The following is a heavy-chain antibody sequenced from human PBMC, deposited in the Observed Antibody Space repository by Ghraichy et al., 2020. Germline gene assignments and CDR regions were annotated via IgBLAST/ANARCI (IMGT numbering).Heavy chain of an antibody. D-gene: IGHD1-26*01. CDR2: IRQDGGET. Sequence: GESLNISCAASGFNFSSYGIHWVRQAPGKGLEWVANIRQDGGETHYVDSVKGRFTISRDNAKNSVYLQMNNLRAEDTALYFCARKVSGSYYPEYFQHWGQGTLVTVSS. V-gene: IGHV3-7*01. CDR3: ARKVSGSYYPEYFQH. J-gene: IGHJ1*01. CDR1: GFNFSSYG.